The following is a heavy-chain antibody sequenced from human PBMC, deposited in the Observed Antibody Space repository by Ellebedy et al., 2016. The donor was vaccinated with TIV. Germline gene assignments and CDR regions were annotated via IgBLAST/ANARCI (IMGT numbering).Heavy chain of an antibody. J-gene: IGHJ4*02. CDR1: GGTFSSYA. D-gene: IGHD2-8*01. V-gene: IGHV1-69*06. Sequence: SVKVSCXASGGTFSSYAISWVRQAPGQGLEWMGGIIPIFGTANYAQKFQGRVTITADKSTSTAYMELSSLRSEDTAVYYCAREPRPKVYATSMYYFDYWGQGTLVTVSS. CDR3: AREPRPKVYATSMYYFDY. CDR2: IIPIFGTA.